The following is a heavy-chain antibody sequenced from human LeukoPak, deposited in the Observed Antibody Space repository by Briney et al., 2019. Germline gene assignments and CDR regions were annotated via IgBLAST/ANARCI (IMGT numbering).Heavy chain of an antibody. CDR3: AKNEGDSSGYYRNYYYGMDV. V-gene: IGHV3-30*04. J-gene: IGHJ6*02. Sequence: GGSLRLSCAASGFTFSSYAMHWVRQAPGKGLEWVAVISYDGSNKYYADSVKGRFTISRDNSKNTLYLQMNSLRAEDTAVYYCAKNEGDSSGYYRNYYYGMDVWGQGTTVTVSS. D-gene: IGHD3-22*01. CDR2: ISYDGSNK. CDR1: GFTFSSYA.